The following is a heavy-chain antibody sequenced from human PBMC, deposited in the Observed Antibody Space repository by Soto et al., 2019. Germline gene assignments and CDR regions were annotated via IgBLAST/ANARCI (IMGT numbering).Heavy chain of an antibody. D-gene: IGHD2-15*01. J-gene: IGHJ4*02. CDR3: ARDIGVVAATGFDY. Sequence: GGSLRLSCSASGFTFSSYWMSWVRQAPGKGLEWVANIKQDGSEKYYADSVKGRFTISRDNSKNTLYLQMNSLRAEDTAVYYCARDIGVVAATGFDYWGQGTLVTVSS. V-gene: IGHV3-7*01. CDR2: IKQDGSEK. CDR1: GFTFSSYW.